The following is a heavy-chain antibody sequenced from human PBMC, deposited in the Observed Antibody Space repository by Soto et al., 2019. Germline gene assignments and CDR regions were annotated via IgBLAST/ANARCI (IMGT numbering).Heavy chain of an antibody. D-gene: IGHD3-16*02. Sequence: GGSLRLSCAASGFTFSSYWMSWVRQAPGKGLEWVANIKQDGSEKYYVDFVKGRFTISRDNAKNSLYLQMNSLRAEDTAVYYCARSYYDYIWGSYRPCDYWGQGTLVTVSS. CDR2: IKQDGSEK. J-gene: IGHJ4*02. CDR1: GFTFSSYW. V-gene: IGHV3-7*01. CDR3: ARSYYDYIWGSYRPCDY.